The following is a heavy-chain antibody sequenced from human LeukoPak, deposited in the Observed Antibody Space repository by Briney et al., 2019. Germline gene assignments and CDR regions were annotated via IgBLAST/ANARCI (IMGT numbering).Heavy chain of an antibody. Sequence: GGSLRLSCAASGFTFSSYSMNWVRQAPGKGLEWVSSISSSSSYIYYADSVKGRFTISRDNSKNTLYLQMNSLRAEDTAVYYCARPLWFGELYYYGMDVWGQGTTVTVSS. CDR1: GFTFSSYS. CDR3: ARPLWFGELYYYGMDV. D-gene: IGHD3-10*01. J-gene: IGHJ6*02. CDR2: ISSSSSYI. V-gene: IGHV3-21*01.